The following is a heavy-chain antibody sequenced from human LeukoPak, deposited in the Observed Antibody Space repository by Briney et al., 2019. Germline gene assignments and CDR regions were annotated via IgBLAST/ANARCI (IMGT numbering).Heavy chain of an antibody. CDR2: ISSSSSYI. D-gene: IGHD6-13*01. Sequence: GGSLRLSCAASGFSFSSYSMNWVRQAPGKGLEWVSSISSSSSYIYYADSVKGRFTISRDNAKNSLYLQMNSLRAEDTAVYYCARSSVLRIAAAGAFVYWGQGTLVTVSS. CDR1: GFSFSSYS. V-gene: IGHV3-21*01. J-gene: IGHJ4*02. CDR3: ARSSVLRIAAAGAFVY.